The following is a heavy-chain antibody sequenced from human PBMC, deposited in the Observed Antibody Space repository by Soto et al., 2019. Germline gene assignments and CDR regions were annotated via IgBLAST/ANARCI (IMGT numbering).Heavy chain of an antibody. V-gene: IGHV1-2*04. CDR1: GDRFTDYY. D-gene: IGHD5-12*01. J-gene: IGHJ6*03. CDR3: ARESGGATATLDYYYFYMDV. Sequence: QVQLVQSGAEVKEPGASVTVSCRASGDRFTDYYMHWVRQAPGQGLEWMGWINPNSGVTKYAQKFQGWVNMTRDTSIRTVYLQLSTLGFDDTAIYYCARESGGATATLDYYYFYMDVWGTGTTVTVSS. CDR2: INPNSGVT.